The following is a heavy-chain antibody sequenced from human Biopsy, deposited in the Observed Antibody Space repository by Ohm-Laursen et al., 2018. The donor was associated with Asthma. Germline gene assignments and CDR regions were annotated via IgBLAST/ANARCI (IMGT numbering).Heavy chain of an antibody. CDR1: GFTFSGYT. V-gene: IGHV3-21*01. CDR2: ITSSSSYI. D-gene: IGHD6-19*01. CDR3: AREGVAGTHIED. Sequence: GSLRLSCSASGFTFSGYTMNWVRQAPGKGLEWVPSITSSSSYIFYADSVKGRFTISRDNPRNSLYLQMNSLRAEDTAVYYCAREGVAGTHIEDWGQGTLVTVSS. J-gene: IGHJ4*02.